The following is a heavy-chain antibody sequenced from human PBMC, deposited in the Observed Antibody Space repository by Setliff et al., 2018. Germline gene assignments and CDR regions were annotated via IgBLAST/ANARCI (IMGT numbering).Heavy chain of an antibody. Sequence: PGGSLSLSCAASGFTFSSYEMNWVRQAPGKGLEWVSYISSSGSTIYYADSVKGRFTISRDNAKNSLYLQMNSLRAEDTAVYYCACPDILTGLYDYWGQGTLVTV. J-gene: IGHJ4*02. D-gene: IGHD3-9*01. CDR1: GFTFSSYE. CDR2: ISSSGSTI. CDR3: ACPDILTGLYDY. V-gene: IGHV3-48*03.